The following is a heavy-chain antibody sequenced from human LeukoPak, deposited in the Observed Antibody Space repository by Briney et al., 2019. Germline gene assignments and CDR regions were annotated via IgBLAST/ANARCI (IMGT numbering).Heavy chain of an antibody. CDR3: ARGDRYDSSGYYSPFDY. CDR1: GFTFSSYS. V-gene: IGHV3-21*01. J-gene: IGHJ4*02. Sequence: PGGSLRLSCAASGFTFSSYSMNWVRQAPGKGLEWVSSISSSSSYIYYADSVKGRFTISRDNAKNSLYLQMNSLRAEGTAVYYCARGDRYDSSGYYSPFDYWGQGTLVTVSS. CDR2: ISSSSSYI. D-gene: IGHD3-22*01.